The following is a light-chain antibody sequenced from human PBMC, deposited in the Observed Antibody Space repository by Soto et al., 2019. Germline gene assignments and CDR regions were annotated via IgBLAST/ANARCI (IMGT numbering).Light chain of an antibody. Sequence: QSVLTQPPSASGTPGQRVTISCSGRSSNIGSNSVNWYQQLPGTAPKLLIYTTTQRPSGVPDRCSGSKSGTSASLAISGRQSEDEGDYYCAVWDDSLNGPVFGGGTTLTVL. V-gene: IGLV1-44*01. CDR2: TTT. CDR3: AVWDDSLNGPV. J-gene: IGLJ2*01. CDR1: SSNIGSNS.